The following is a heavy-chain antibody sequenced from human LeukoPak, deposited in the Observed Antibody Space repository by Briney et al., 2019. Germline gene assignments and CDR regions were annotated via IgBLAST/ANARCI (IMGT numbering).Heavy chain of an antibody. D-gene: IGHD2-15*01. CDR2: INHSGST. CDR1: GGSFSGYY. J-gene: IGHJ4*02. Sequence: PSETLSLTCAVYGGSFSGYYWSWIRQPPGKGLEWIGEINHSGSTNYNPSLKSRVTISVDTSKNQFSLKLSSVTAADTAVYYCAREVAGGVYFDYWGQGTLVTVSS. CDR3: AREVAGGVYFDY. V-gene: IGHV4-34*01.